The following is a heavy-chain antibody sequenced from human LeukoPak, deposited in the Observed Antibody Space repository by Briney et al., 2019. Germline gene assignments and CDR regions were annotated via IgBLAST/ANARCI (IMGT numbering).Heavy chain of an antibody. J-gene: IGHJ4*02. CDR1: GFSFSDNW. D-gene: IGHD1-26*01. CDR3: AKYFRADSGNYYRSFDY. Sequence: GGSLRLSCAASGFSFSDNWMSWVRQAPGKGLEWVANIKEDGSEKNYVDSVKGRFTISRDNAKNSLYLQMISLRAEDTAVYYCAKYFRADSGNYYRSFDYWGQGTLVTVSA. V-gene: IGHV3-7*05. CDR2: IKEDGSEK.